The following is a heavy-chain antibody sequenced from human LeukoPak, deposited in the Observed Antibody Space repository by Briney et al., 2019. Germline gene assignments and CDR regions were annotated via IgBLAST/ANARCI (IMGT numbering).Heavy chain of an antibody. CDR3: ARHSKSLIAVAGRYFDY. CDR2: IYYSGST. D-gene: IGHD6-19*01. Sequence: KPSETLSLTCTVSGGSISSSSYYWGWIRQPPGKGLEWIGSIYYSGSTYYNPSLKSRVTISVDTSKNQFSLKLSSVTAADTAVYYCARHSKSLIAVAGRYFDYWGQGTLVTVSS. CDR1: GGSISSSSYY. V-gene: IGHV4-39*01. J-gene: IGHJ4*02.